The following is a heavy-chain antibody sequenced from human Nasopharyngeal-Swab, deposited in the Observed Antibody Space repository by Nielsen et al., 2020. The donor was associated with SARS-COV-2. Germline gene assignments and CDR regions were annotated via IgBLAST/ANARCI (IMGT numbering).Heavy chain of an antibody. CDR3: AGGRDGYTNYYYYYGMDV. CDR2: INHSGST. V-gene: IGHV4-34*01. J-gene: IGHJ6*02. D-gene: IGHD5-24*01. Sequence: RQAPGKGLEWIGEINHSGSTNYNPSLKGRVTISVDTSKNQFSLKLSSVTAADTAVYYCAGGRDGYTNYYYYYGMDVWGQGTTVTVSS.